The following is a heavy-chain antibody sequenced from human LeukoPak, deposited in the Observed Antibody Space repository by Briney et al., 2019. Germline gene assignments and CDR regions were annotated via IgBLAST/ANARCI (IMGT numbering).Heavy chain of an antibody. D-gene: IGHD3-10*01. J-gene: IGHJ4*02. Sequence: GGSLRLSCVASGFTFSSYAMHWVRQAPGKGLEWVAVISYDGSNKYYADSVKGRFTISRDNSKNTLYLQMNSLRAEDTAVYYCARDPYQGLLWFGELLSGDFDYWGQGTLVTVSS. CDR1: GFTFSSYA. CDR3: ARDPYQGLLWFGELLSGDFDY. V-gene: IGHV3-30*04. CDR2: ISYDGSNK.